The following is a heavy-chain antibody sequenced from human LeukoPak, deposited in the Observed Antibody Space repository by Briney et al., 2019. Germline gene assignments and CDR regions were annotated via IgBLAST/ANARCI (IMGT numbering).Heavy chain of an antibody. Sequence: GRSLRLSCAASGFTFSSYAMHWVRQAPGKGLEWVAVISYDGSNKYYADSVKGRFTISRDNSKNTLYLQMNSLRAEDTAVYYCARSGIVGATPFDYWGQGTLVTVSS. J-gene: IGHJ4*02. CDR2: ISYDGSNK. CDR3: ARSGIVGATPFDY. CDR1: GFTFSSYA. D-gene: IGHD1-26*01. V-gene: IGHV3-30-3*01.